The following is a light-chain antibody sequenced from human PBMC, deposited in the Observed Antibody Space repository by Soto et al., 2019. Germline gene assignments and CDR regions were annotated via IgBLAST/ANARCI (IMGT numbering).Light chain of an antibody. Sequence: EIVLTQSPATLSVSPGERATLSCRASQGVSTNLAWYQQKPGQGPRLLMYGASTRASGIPARFSGSGSGTEFTLNINSLQPEDFALYYCQQYNNWPPRGTFGQGTKVEFK. CDR2: GAS. V-gene: IGKV3-15*01. CDR1: QGVSTN. CDR3: QQYNNWPPRGT. J-gene: IGKJ1*01.